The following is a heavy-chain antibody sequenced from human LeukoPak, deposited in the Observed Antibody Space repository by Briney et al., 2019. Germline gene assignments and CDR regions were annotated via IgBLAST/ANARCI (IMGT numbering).Heavy chain of an antibody. CDR3: ARVLSSGIANDY. D-gene: IGHD1-26*01. CDR2: IYYSGST. CDR1: GVSISSSSYY. V-gene: IGHV4-39*01. J-gene: IGHJ4*02. Sequence: SETLSLTCTVSGVSISSSSYYWGWIRQPPRKGLEWIGSIYYSGSTYYNPSLNSRVTISVDTSKNQCSLKLSSVPAADTAVYYCARVLSSGIANDYWGQGTLVTVSS.